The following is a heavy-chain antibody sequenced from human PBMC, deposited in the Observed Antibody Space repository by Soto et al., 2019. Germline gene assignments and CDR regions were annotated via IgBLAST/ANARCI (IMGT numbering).Heavy chain of an antibody. Sequence: PGGSLRLSCAASGFTFSSHAMNWVRQAPGKGLEWISYISYSGSTIYYADSVKGRFTISRDNAKNSLYLQVNSLRDEDTAVYYCARDCINNHCPNYGSDYWGEGT. CDR1: GFTFSSHA. V-gene: IGHV3-48*02. CDR2: ISYSGSTI. J-gene: IGHJ4*02. D-gene: IGHD2-8*01. CDR3: ARDCINNHCPNYGSDY.